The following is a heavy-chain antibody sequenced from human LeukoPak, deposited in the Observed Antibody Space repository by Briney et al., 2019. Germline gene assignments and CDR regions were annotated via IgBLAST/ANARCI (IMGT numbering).Heavy chain of an antibody. D-gene: IGHD4/OR15-4a*01. V-gene: IGHV3-7*01. Sequence: PGGSLRLSCAASGFTFSSYWMSWVRQAPGKGLEWVANIKQDGSETYYVDSVKGRFTISRDNAKNSLYLQMHSLRAEDTAVYYCARVEDYDAPDYWGQGTLVTVSS. CDR2: IKQDGSET. J-gene: IGHJ4*02. CDR3: ARVEDYDAPDY. CDR1: GFTFSSYW.